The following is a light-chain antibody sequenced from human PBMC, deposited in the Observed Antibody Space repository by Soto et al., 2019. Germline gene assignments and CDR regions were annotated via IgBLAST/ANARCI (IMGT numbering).Light chain of an antibody. Sequence: EIVLTQSPGILSLSPGERATLSCRASQSVSSSYLGWYQQKPGQAPRLLIYGASSRATGIPDRFSGSGSGTDFTLTISRLEPEDFAVYYCQQYGSSPRTFGQGTKVEIK. CDR2: GAS. J-gene: IGKJ1*01. V-gene: IGKV3-20*01. CDR3: QQYGSSPRT. CDR1: QSVSSSY.